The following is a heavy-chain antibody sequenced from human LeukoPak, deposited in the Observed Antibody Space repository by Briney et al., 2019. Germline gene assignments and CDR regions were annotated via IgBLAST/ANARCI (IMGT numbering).Heavy chain of an antibody. CDR3: AKDRKSLVDGTTEDYY. Sequence: PGGSLTLSCEASGFPFSTFWMIWVRQPPGKGLEWVAKIQQDGSGEQYVDSVKGRFTISRDNAKNSLYLQMNSLRVEDTGVYYCAKDRKSLVDGTTEDYYWGQGTLVTVSS. J-gene: IGHJ4*02. CDR2: IQQDGSGE. V-gene: IGHV3-7*01. D-gene: IGHD6-19*01. CDR1: GFPFSTFW.